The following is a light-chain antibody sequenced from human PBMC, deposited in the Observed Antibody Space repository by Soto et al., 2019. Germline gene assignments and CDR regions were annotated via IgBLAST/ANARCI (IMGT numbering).Light chain of an antibody. CDR2: AAS. Sequence: AIQLTQSPSSLSASXGDSVTIPCRASQGISSYLAWYQQKPGRAPKLLIYAASNLQSGVPSRFSGSGSGTDFTLTISSLQPEDFATYFCLQHYNYPRTFGQGTKV. CDR1: QGISSY. V-gene: IGKV1-6*01. CDR3: LQHYNYPRT. J-gene: IGKJ2*01.